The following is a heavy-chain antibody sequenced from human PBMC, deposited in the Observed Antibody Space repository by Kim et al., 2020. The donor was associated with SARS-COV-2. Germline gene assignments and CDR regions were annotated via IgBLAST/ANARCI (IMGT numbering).Heavy chain of an antibody. V-gene: IGHV4-34*01. CDR2: INHSGST. D-gene: IGHD3-22*01. CDR1: GGSFSGYY. Sequence: SETLSLTCAVYGGSFSGYYWSWIRQPPGKGLEWIGEINHSGSTNYNPSLKSRVTISVDTSKNQFSLKLSSVTAADTAVYYCAREGMDGCPRASLTRDYYYYYGMGRICGMDVWGQGTTVTVSS. J-gene: IGHJ6*02. CDR3: AREGMDGCPRASLTRDYYYYYGMGRICGMDV.